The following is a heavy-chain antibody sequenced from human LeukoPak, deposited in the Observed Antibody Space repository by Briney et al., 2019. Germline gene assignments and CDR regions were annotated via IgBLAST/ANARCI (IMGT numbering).Heavy chain of an antibody. CDR2: IYYSGST. J-gene: IGHJ5*02. D-gene: IGHD4/OR15-4a*01. CDR1: GGSISSYY. CDR3: ARDTHDYWFDP. Sequence: SETLSLTCTVSGGSISSYYWSWVRQPPGQGLEWIGYIYYSGSTNYYPSLTSRVTISVDTSKNQFSLKLSSVTAADTAVYYCARDTHDYWFDPWGQGTLVTVS. V-gene: IGHV4-59*01.